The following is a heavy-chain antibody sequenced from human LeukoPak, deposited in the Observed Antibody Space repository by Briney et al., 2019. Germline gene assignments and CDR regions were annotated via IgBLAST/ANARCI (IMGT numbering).Heavy chain of an antibody. CDR1: GYTFTGYY. CDR2: INPNSGGT. Sequence: ASVKVSCKASGYTFTGYYMHWVRQAPGQGLEWMGWINPNSGGTNYAQKFQGRVTMTRDTSISTAYMELSRLRSDDTAVYYCARGVYSSGSYTGSNWFDPWGQGTLVTVSS. D-gene: IGHD3-10*01. J-gene: IGHJ5*02. CDR3: ARGVYSSGSYTGSNWFDP. V-gene: IGHV1-2*02.